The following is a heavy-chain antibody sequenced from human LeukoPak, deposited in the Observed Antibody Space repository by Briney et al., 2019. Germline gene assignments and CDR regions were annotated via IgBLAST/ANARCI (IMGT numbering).Heavy chain of an antibody. J-gene: IGHJ4*02. CDR1: GFTFSSYA. CDR3: AKDNDYTYYYGSSGYVDY. Sequence: PGRSLRLSCAASGFTFSSYAMHWVRQAPGKGLEWVAVISYDGTNKYYADSVKGRFTISRDNSKNMLSLQMHSLRVEDTAVYYCAKDNDYTYYYGSSGYVDYWGQGTLVTISS. D-gene: IGHD3-22*01. CDR2: ISYDGTNK. V-gene: IGHV3-30-3*01.